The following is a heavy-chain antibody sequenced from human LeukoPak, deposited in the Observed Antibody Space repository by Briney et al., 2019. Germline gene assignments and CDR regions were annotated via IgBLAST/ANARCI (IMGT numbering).Heavy chain of an antibody. D-gene: IGHD6-13*01. CDR2: ISWDGGST. CDR1: GFTFDDYT. J-gene: IGHJ3*02. V-gene: IGHV3-43*01. CDR3: ATRITADAGFDI. Sequence: PGGSLRLSCAASGFTFDDYTMHWVRQAPGKGLEGVSLISWDGGSTYYAESVKGRFTISRDNSKNSLYLQMKSLRTEDTALYYCATRITADAGFDIWGQGTMVTVSS.